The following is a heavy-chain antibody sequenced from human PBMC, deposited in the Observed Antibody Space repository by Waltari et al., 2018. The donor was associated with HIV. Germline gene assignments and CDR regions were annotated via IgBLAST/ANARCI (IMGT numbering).Heavy chain of an antibody. Sequence: QVQLVQSGAAVKKPGPSVKVPCKASEVTFRSSSNRWVAPAHRKGLEWMGRIIPILGIANYAQKFQGRVTITADKSTSTAYMELSSLRSEDTAVYYCARGAHMIVAHRDGMDVWGQGTTVTVSS. D-gene: IGHD3-22*01. V-gene: IGHV1-69*04. CDR3: ARGAHMIVAHRDGMDV. J-gene: IGHJ6*02. CDR1: EVTFRSSS. CDR2: IIPILGIA.